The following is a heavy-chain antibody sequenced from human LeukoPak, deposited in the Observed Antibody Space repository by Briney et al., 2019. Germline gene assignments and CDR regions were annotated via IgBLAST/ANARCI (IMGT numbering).Heavy chain of an antibody. V-gene: IGHV3-23*01. Sequence: HPGGTLRLSCAASGFTFSSYGMSWVRQAPGKGLEWVSGIISGGSTYYADSVKGRFTISRDNSKSTLHLQMNSLRAEDTAVYYCARNGAPVVTAITPYYYYMDVWGKGTTVTVSS. D-gene: IGHD2-21*02. J-gene: IGHJ6*03. CDR1: GFTFSSYG. CDR2: IISGGST. CDR3: ARNGAPVVTAITPYYYYMDV.